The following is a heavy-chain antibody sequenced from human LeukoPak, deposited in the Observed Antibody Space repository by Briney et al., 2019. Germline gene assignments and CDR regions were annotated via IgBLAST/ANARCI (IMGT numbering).Heavy chain of an antibody. J-gene: IGHJ6*03. V-gene: IGHV1-8*02. CDR3: ARAPKWQGYYSYMDV. CDR2: MNPNSGNT. D-gene: IGHD5-12*01. CDR1: GYTFSSYD. Sequence: ASVRVSCKASGYTFSSYDINWVRQATGQGLEWMGWMNPNSGNTGYAQKFQDRVTITRNTSISTAYMELSSLRSEDTAVYYCARAPKWQGYYSYMDVWAKGTTVTVSS.